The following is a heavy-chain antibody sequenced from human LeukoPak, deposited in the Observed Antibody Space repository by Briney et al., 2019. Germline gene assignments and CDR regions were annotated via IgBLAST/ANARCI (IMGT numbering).Heavy chain of an antibody. J-gene: IGHJ4*02. Sequence: RAGGSLRLSCAASGFTSGFTFDDYGMNWVRQVPGKGLEWVSGISRDGGRTGYADSVQGRFTISRDNYRNSLHLQMNSLRVEDTAFYYCVKDSNYDFWSGYYKGFDNWGQGTLVTVSS. CDR3: VKDSNYDFWSGYYKGFDN. D-gene: IGHD3-3*01. CDR1: GFTFDDYG. V-gene: IGHV3-20*04. CDR2: ISRDGGRT.